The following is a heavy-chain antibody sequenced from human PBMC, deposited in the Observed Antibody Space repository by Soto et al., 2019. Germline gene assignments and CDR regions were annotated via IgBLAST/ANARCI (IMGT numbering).Heavy chain of an antibody. J-gene: IGHJ5*02. CDR3: ARADCSGGSCYSAFDP. D-gene: IGHD2-15*01. Sequence: GGSLRLSCAASGFTFSSYGMHWVRQAPGKGLEWVAVIWYDGSNKYYADSVKGRFTISRDNSKNTLYLQMNSLRAEDTAVYYCARADCSGGSCYSAFDPWGQGTLVTVSS. CDR1: GFTFSSYG. V-gene: IGHV3-33*01. CDR2: IWYDGSNK.